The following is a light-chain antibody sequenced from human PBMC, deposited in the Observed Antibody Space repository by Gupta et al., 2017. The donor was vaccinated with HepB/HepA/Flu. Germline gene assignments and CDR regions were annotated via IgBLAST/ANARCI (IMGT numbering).Light chain of an antibody. CDR2: DAS. J-gene: IGKJ5*01. CDR3: QQRSSWPPIT. V-gene: IGKV3-11*01. Sequence: EIVLRQSPATLSLSPGERATLSCRASQSISTYLAWYQQKPGQAPRLLVNDASNRDTRITARCSGSGYGKDLSLTISSREQEDFAGYYSQQRSSWPPITFGQGTQLEIK. CDR1: QSISTY.